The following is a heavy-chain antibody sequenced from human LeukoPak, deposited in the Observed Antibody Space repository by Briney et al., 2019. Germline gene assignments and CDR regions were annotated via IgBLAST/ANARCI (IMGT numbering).Heavy chain of an antibody. Sequence: PGGSLRLSCAASGSTFSGFWMSWVRQAPTKGLKWVANIKYDGSDKRYVDSVKGRFTVSRDNANNSLYLQMISLRAEDTAVYYCVRGGGSFDSWGQGTLVTVSS. CDR2: IKYDGSDK. D-gene: IGHD3-16*01. CDR3: VRGGGSFDS. CDR1: GSTFSGFW. V-gene: IGHV3-7*04. J-gene: IGHJ4*02.